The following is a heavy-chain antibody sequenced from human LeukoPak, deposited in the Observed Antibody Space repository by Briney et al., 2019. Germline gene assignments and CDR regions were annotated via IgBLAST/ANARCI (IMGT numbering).Heavy chain of an antibody. CDR2: ISSSSSYI. V-gene: IGHV3-21*01. CDR3: ARDSRYCSSTSCYTYYYGMDV. J-gene: IGHJ6*02. CDR1: GFTFSSYS. D-gene: IGHD2-2*02. Sequence: GGSLRLSCAASGFTFSSYSMNWVRQAPGKGLEWVSSISSSSSYIYYADPVKGRFTISRDNAKNSLYLQMNSLRAEDTAVYYCARDSRYCSSTSCYTYYYGMDVWGQGTTVTVSS.